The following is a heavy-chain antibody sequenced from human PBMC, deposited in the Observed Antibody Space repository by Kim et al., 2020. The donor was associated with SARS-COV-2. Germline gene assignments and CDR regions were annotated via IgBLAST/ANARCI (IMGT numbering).Heavy chain of an antibody. CDR3: ARGPRYSSGSGFDY. D-gene: IGHD6-19*01. V-gene: IGHV4-34*01. Sequence: SETLSLTCAVYGGSFSGYYWSWIRQPPGKGLEWIGEINHSGSTNYNPSLKSRVTISVDTSKNQFSLKLSSVTAADTAVYYCARGPRYSSGSGFDYWGQGTLVTVSS. CDR1: GGSFSGYY. J-gene: IGHJ4*02. CDR2: INHSGST.